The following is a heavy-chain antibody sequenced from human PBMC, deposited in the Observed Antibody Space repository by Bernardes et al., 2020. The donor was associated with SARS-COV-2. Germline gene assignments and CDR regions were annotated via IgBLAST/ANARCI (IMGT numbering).Heavy chain of an antibody. J-gene: IGHJ4*02. CDR2: ISGDGDTP. CDR3: TPYCTSVGCYETVGDY. D-gene: IGHD2-8*01. CDR1: GFTFSNYV. Sequence: GWSLRLSCPASGFTFSNYVMNWVRQAPGKGLEWVSAISGDGDTPYYADSVKGRFSISRDNSESTLYLQLNSLRAEDTAVYYCTPYCTSVGCYETVGDYWGRGTLVTVSS. V-gene: IGHV3-23*01.